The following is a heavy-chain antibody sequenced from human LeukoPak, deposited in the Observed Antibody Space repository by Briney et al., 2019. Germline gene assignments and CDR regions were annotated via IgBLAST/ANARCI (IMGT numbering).Heavy chain of an antibody. D-gene: IGHD1-1*01. CDR1: GFTFGVYA. V-gene: IGHV3-49*03. Sequence: PGGSLRLSCSASGFTFGVYALSWFRQAPGKGLEWIGFIRSKGTGGTTEYAASVEGRFTISRDDSKSSAYLQMNSLKTEDTAVYYCTRRGAGTGYYHYYMDVWGKGTTVTVSS. J-gene: IGHJ6*03. CDR3: TRRGAGTGYYHYYMDV. CDR2: IRSKGTGGTT.